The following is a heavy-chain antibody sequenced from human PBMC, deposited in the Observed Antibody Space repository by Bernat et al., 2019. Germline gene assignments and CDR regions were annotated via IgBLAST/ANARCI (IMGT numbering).Heavy chain of an antibody. Sequence: QVQLVQSGAEVKKAGASVKVSCRASGYIFITYLMHWVRQAPGQRLEWMGCINPVNGDTNYSEKFQGKVTITRDTPASTAYLDLNSLESEDTALYYCARALSSPHYWLDSWGQGTLVTVSS. V-gene: IGHV1-3*01. D-gene: IGHD6-19*01. J-gene: IGHJ5*01. CDR2: INPVNGDT. CDR3: ARALSSPHYWLDS. CDR1: GYIFITYL.